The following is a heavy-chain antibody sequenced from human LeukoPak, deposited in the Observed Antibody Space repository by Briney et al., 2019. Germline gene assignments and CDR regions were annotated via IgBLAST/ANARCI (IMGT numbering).Heavy chain of an antibody. CDR3: AKDLRGSSGYSYYYYYYMDV. V-gene: IGHV3-30*02. CDR2: IRYDGSNK. J-gene: IGHJ6*03. CDR1: GFTFSSYG. Sequence: GGSLRLSCAASGFTFSSYGMHWVRQAPGMGLEWVAFIRYDGSNKYYADSVKGRFTISRDNSKNTLYLQMNSLRAEDTAVYYCAKDLRGSSGYSYYYYYYMDVWGEGTTVTISS. D-gene: IGHD3-22*01.